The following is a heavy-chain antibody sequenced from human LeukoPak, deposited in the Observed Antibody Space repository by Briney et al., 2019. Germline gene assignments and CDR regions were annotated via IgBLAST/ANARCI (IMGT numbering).Heavy chain of an antibody. J-gene: IGHJ4*02. CDR3: AKDSQYSSPRSFDY. V-gene: IGHV3-9*01. CDR1: GFTFDDYA. Sequence: PGGSLRLSCAASGFTFDDYAMHWVRQAPGKGLEWVSGISWNSGSIGYADSVKGRFTISRDNAKNSLYLQMNSLRAEDTALYYCAKDSQYSSPRSFDYWGQGTLVTVSS. CDR2: ISWNSGSI. D-gene: IGHD6-19*01.